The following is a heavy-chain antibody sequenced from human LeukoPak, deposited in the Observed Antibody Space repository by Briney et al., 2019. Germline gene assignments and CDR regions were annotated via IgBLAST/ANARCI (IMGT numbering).Heavy chain of an antibody. V-gene: IGHV3-23*01. D-gene: IGHD2-2*01. Sequence: GGSLRLSCAASGFTFSSYAMSWVRQAPGKGLEWVSAISGSGGRTYYADSVKGRFTISRDNSKNTLYLQMNSLRAEDTAVYYCAKDGDIVVVPAAMAFDYWGQGTLVTVSS. J-gene: IGHJ4*02. CDR3: AKDGDIVVVPAAMAFDY. CDR2: ISGSGGRT. CDR1: GFTFSSYA.